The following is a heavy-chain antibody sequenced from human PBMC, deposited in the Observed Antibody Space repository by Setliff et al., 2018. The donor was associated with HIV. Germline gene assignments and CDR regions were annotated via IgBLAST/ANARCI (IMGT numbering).Heavy chain of an antibody. J-gene: IGHJ4*02. V-gene: IGHV3-48*01. CDR3: VRDTTSGWMLTN. Sequence: GGSLRLSCAASGFAFSGYSMNWVRQAPGKGLEWISYISTGSDTIYYADSVGGRFTISRDNAKNSLYLQMNSLRAEDTAVYYCVRDTTSGWMLTNWGQGTLVTVSS. CDR1: GFAFSGYS. CDR2: ISTGSDTI. D-gene: IGHD2-2*01.